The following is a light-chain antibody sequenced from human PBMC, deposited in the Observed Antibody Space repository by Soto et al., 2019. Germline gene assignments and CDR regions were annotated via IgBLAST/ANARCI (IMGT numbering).Light chain of an antibody. CDR2: DVN. CDR1: SSDVGAYNY. J-gene: IGLJ2*01. V-gene: IGLV2-14*03. CDR3: GSYTTSGSVA. Sequence: QSALTQPASVSGSPGQSIAISCIGTSSDVGAYNYVSWYQQHPGKAPKLVIYDVNNRPSGVSNRFSGSKSGNTASLTISGLQAEDEADYYCGSYTTSGSVAFGGGTKLTVL.